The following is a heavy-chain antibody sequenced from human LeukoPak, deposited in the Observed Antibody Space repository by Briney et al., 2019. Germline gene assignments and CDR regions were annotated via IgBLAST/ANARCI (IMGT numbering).Heavy chain of an antibody. V-gene: IGHV4-34*01. CDR3: ARRLDL. Sequence: SETLSLTCAVYGGSFSGYYWSWIRQPPGKGLEWIGEITHSGSTNYNPSLKSRVTISVDTSKHQFSLKLTSVTAADTAVYYCARRLDLWGRGTLVTVSP. J-gene: IGHJ2*01. CDR2: ITHSGST. CDR1: GGSFSGYY.